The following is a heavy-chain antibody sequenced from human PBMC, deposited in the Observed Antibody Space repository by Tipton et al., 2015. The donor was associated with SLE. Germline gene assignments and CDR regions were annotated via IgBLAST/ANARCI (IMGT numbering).Heavy chain of an antibody. CDR2: IYYSGST. V-gene: IGHV4-34*11. J-gene: IGHJ4*02. Sequence: TLSLTCAVYGGSFSGYYWSWIRQPPGKGLEWIGSIYYSGSTYYNPSLKSRVTISVDTSKNQFSLKLSSVTAADTAVYYCARENSGLDDDYFDYWGQGTLVTVSS. D-gene: IGHD5-12*01. CDR3: ARENSGLDDDYFDY. CDR1: GGSFSGYY.